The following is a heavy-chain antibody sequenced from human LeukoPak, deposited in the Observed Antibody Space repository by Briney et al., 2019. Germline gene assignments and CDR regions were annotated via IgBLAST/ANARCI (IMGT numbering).Heavy chain of an antibody. D-gene: IGHD6-13*01. CDR1: GFTFSSYW. CDR3: ARDRWYMDV. Sequence: PGGSLTLSCAASGFTFSSYWMSWVRQARGKGLEWVANIKQDGSEKYYVDSVKGRFTISRDNAKNLLYLQMNSLRAEDTAVYYCARDRWYMDVWGKGTTVTVSS. J-gene: IGHJ6*03. CDR2: IKQDGSEK. V-gene: IGHV3-7*01.